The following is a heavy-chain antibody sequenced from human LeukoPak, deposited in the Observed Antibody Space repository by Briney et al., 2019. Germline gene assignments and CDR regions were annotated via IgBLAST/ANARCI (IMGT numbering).Heavy chain of an antibody. J-gene: IGHJ4*02. CDR3: ARGWGYYYDSSGYLAY. D-gene: IGHD3-22*01. V-gene: IGHV4-4*02. CDR2: IYHSGST. Sequence: SETLSLTCAVSGGSISSSNWWSWVRQPPGKGLEWIGEIYHSGSTNYNPSFKSRVTISVDKSKNQFSLKLSSVTAADTAVYYCARGWGYYYDSSGYLAYWGQGTLVTVSS. CDR1: GGSISSSNW.